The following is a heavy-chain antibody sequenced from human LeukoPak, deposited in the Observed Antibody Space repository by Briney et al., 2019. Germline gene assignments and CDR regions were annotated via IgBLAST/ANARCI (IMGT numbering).Heavy chain of an antibody. J-gene: IGHJ3*01. V-gene: IGHV3-9*01. D-gene: IGHD1-26*01. Sequence: PGGSLRLSCAVSGFNLYDYAMQWVRQATGEGLEWVSSISWDGRNIAYAASVKGRFTISRDNAQNSLYLQMNSLKIEDTAFYYCIKDMGFDLLKDAFDLWGQGMLVTVSS. CDR2: ISWDGRNI. CDR3: IKDMGFDLLKDAFDL. CDR1: GFNLYDYA.